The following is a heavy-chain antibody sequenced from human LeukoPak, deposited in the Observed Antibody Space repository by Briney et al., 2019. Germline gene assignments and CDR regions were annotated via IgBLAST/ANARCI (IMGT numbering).Heavy chain of an antibody. J-gene: IGHJ1*01. CDR1: GFTFSTYA. Sequence: GGSLRLSCAASGFTFSTYAMSWVRQAPGKGLEWVSAISGSGDTTYYADSVKGRLPISRDNSKNTLYLQMNSLRAEDTAVYYCAKSPAGVAAAGTGIEYFQHWGQGTLVTVSS. D-gene: IGHD6-13*01. CDR3: AKSPAGVAAAGTGIEYFQH. CDR2: ISGSGDTT. V-gene: IGHV3-23*01.